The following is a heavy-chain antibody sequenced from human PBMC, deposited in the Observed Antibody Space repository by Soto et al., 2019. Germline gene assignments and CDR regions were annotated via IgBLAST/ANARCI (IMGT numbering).Heavy chain of an antibody. V-gene: IGHV3-13*01. CDR3: ARAEGYYYMDV. CDR2: IGTAGDT. Sequence: GGSLRLSCAASGFTFSRYDMHWVRQATGKGLEWVSAIGTAGDTYYPGSVRGRFTISRENAKNSLYLQMNSLRAGDTAVYYCARAEGYYYMDVWGKGTTVTVSS. J-gene: IGHJ6*03. CDR1: GFTFSRYD.